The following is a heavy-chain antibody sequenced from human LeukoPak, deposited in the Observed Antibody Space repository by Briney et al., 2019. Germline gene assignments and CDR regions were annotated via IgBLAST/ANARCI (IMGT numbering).Heavy chain of an antibody. J-gene: IGHJ4*02. CDR3: ARDRSVGAVFDH. CDR2: ISSSSSYI. CDR1: GFTFSSYW. V-gene: IGHV3-21*01. D-gene: IGHD1-26*01. Sequence: GGSLRLSCAASGFTFSSYWMNWVRQAPGKGLEWVSSISSSSSYIYYADSVKGRFTISRDNAKNSLYLQMNSLRAEDTAVYYCARDRSVGAVFDHWGQGTLVTVSS.